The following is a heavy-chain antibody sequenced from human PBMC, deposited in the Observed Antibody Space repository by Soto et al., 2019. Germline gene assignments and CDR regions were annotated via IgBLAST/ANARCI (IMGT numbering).Heavy chain of an antibody. CDR3: ATPILTGPYGNWFDP. Sequence: WASVKVSCKVSGYTLTELSMHWVRQAPGKGLEWMGGFDPEDGETIYAQKFQGRVTMTEDTSTDTAYMELSSLRSEDTAVYYCATPILTGPYGNWFDPWGQGTPVTVSS. CDR1: GYTLTELS. D-gene: IGHD3-9*01. V-gene: IGHV1-24*01. CDR2: FDPEDGET. J-gene: IGHJ5*02.